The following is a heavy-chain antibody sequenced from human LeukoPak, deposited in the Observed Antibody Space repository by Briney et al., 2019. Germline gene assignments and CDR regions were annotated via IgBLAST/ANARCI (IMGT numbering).Heavy chain of an antibody. V-gene: IGHV3-23*01. CDR3: ARRAAAGKYYMDV. D-gene: IGHD6-13*01. Sequence: GGSLRLSCAASGFTFSSYAMTWVRQAPGKGLEWVSSISGSDGSTYYADSVKGRFTISRDNAKNSLYLQMNSLRAEDTAVYYCARRAAAGKYYMDVWGKGTTVTVSS. CDR2: ISGSDGST. CDR1: GFTFSSYA. J-gene: IGHJ6*03.